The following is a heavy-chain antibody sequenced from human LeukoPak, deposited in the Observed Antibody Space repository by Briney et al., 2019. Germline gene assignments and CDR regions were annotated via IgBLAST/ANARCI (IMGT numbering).Heavy chain of an antibody. CDR3: AIRGISGTKYFQR. J-gene: IGHJ1*01. D-gene: IGHD1-20*01. V-gene: IGHV3-23*01. Sequence: LPGGSLRLSCAASGFTFSSSAMSWVRQVPGKGLEWVSAIAPSGGSREYADSVKGRFTISRDNSKNTLFLQMDGLRDEDTALYYCAIRGISGTKYFQRWGQGTLVTVSS. CDR1: GFTFSSSA. CDR2: IAPSGGSR.